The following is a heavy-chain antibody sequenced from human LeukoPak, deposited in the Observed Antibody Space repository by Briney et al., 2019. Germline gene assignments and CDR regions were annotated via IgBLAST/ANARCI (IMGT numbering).Heavy chain of an antibody. CDR1: GFTFSSYA. CDR3: AKDWDWELLIFNY. V-gene: IGHV3-23*01. J-gene: IGHJ4*02. Sequence: GGSLRLSCAASGFTFSSYAMSWVRQAPGKGLEWVSAISGSGGSTYYADSVKGRFTISRDNSKNTLYLQMNSLRAEDTAIYYCAKDWDWELLIFNYWGQGTLVTVSS. D-gene: IGHD1-26*01. CDR2: ISGSGGST.